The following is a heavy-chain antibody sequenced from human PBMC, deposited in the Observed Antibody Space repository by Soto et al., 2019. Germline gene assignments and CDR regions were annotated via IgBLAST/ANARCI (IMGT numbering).Heavy chain of an antibody. J-gene: IGHJ6*02. V-gene: IGHV1-2*02. CDR2: VNPSSGGT. Sequence: ASVKVSCKASGFTDHYIHWVRQAPGQGLEWMGWVNPSSGGTNYAQKFQGRVAMTRDTFISTAYMELSRLQSDDTAVYYCAREGSADYGSYGVDVWGQGATVTVS. CDR3: AREGSADYGSYGVDV. D-gene: IGHD4-17*01. CDR1: GFTDHY.